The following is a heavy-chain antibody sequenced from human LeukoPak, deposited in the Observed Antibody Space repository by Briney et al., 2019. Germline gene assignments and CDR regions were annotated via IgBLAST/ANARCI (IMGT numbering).Heavy chain of an antibody. D-gene: IGHD2-2*01. V-gene: IGHV3-30*03. CDR3: ASAYCSSTSCRDY. CDR2: ISSDGSNK. CDR1: GFTFRSYG. J-gene: IGHJ4*02. Sequence: PGRSLRLSCAASGFTFRSYGMHWVRQAPGMGLEWVAIISSDGSNKFYADSVKGRFTISRDNSKNTLYLQMNSLRAEDTAVYYCASAYCSSTSCRDYWGQGTLVTVSS.